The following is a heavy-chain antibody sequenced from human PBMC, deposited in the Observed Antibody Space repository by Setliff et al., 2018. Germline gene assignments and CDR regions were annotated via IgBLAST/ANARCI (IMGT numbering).Heavy chain of an antibody. CDR2: ISAYSGNT. Sequence: ASVKVSCKASGYTFSNYGITWVRQAPGQGLEWMGWISAYSGNTKYALTLQGRVTMTTDPSTTTAYLELRSLTSDDTAVYYCSRLVRFCTRTTCQRLSGDDFWGQGTLVTV. D-gene: IGHD2-8*01. CDR1: GYTFSNYG. J-gene: IGHJ4*02. V-gene: IGHV1-18*04. CDR3: SRLVRFCTRTTCQRLSGDDF.